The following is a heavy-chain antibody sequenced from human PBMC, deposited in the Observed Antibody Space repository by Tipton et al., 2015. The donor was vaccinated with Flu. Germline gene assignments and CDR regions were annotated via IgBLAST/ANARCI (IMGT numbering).Heavy chain of an antibody. Sequence: SLRLSCAASGFTFSSYSMNWVRQAPGKGLEWVSSISSSSSYIYYADSVKGRFTISSDNAKNSLYLQMSSLRAGDTAVYCCARDRGTGTRCDYWGQGTLVTVSS. V-gene: IGHV3-21*01. CDR2: ISSSSSYI. CDR3: ARDRGTGTRCDY. CDR1: GFTFSSYS. J-gene: IGHJ4*02. D-gene: IGHD1/OR15-1a*01.